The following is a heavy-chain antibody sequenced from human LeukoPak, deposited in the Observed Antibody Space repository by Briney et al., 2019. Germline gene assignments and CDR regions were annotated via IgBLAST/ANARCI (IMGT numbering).Heavy chain of an antibody. V-gene: IGHV4-59*01. Sequence: SETLSLTCTVSGGSISSYYWSWIRQPPGKGLEWIGYIYYSGSTNYNTSLKSRVTISVDTSKNQFSLKLSSVTAADTAVYYCARSVGATTPFDYWGQGTLVTVSS. CDR3: ARSVGATTPFDY. J-gene: IGHJ4*02. CDR1: GGSISSYY. D-gene: IGHD1-26*01. CDR2: IYYSGST.